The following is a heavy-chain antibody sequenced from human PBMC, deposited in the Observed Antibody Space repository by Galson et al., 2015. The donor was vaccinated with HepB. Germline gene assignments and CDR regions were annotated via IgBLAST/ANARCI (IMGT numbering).Heavy chain of an antibody. CDR3: ARTQWGGKYFDY. CDR2: IDWDDDK. J-gene: IGHJ4*02. Sequence: PALVKPTQTLTLTCTFSGFSLSTSGMCVSWIRQPPGKALEWLARIDWDDDKYYSTSLKTRLTISKDTSKNQVVLTMTNVDPVDTATYYCARTQWGGKYFDYWGQGTLVTVSS. CDR1: GFSLSTSGMC. D-gene: IGHD6-19*01. V-gene: IGHV2-70*11.